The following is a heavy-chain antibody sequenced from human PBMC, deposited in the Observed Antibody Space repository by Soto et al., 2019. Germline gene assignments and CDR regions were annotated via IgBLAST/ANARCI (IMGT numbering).Heavy chain of an antibody. CDR1: GGSLSTGGCS. CDR2: IFDTGKT. Sequence: QVQLQESGSGLVKPSQTLSLTCAVSGGSLSTGGCSWSWVRLPPGRALEWIGYIFDTGKTYYSASLKSRVTMSVDRAQNQFSLRLESVTAADTAIYFCDCLDGYNRYFDLWGRGTLVTVSS. V-gene: IGHV4-30-2*01. J-gene: IGHJ2*01. CDR3: DCLDGYNRYFDL. D-gene: IGHD5-12*01.